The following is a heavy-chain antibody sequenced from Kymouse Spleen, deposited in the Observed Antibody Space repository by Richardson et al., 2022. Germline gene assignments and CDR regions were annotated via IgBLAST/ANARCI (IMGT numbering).Heavy chain of an antibody. D-gene: IGHD3-10*01. CDR1: GFTFSSYG. CDR3: AKALLLWFGEFLYYYYYGMDV. V-gene: IGHV3-30*18. J-gene: IGHJ6*02. CDR2: ISYDGSNK. Sequence: QVQLVESGGGVVQPGRSLRLSCAASGFTFSSYGMHWVRQAPGKGLEWVAVISYDGSNKYYADSVKGRFTISRDNSKNTLYLQMNSLRAEDTAVYYCAKALLLWFGEFLYYYYYGMDVWGQGTTVTVSS.